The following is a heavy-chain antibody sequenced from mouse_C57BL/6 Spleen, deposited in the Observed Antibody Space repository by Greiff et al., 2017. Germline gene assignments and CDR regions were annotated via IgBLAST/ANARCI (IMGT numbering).Heavy chain of an antibody. D-gene: IGHD4-1*01. CDR2: INPNNGGP. J-gene: IGHJ2*01. Sequence: EVKVVESGPELVKPGASVKMSCKASGYTFTDYNMHWVKQSHGKSLEWIGYINPNNGGPSYNQKFKGKATLTVNKSASTAYMELRSLTSEDSAVYYCARSGNWEDYFDYWGQGTTLTVSS. V-gene: IGHV1-22*01. CDR1: GYTFTDYN. CDR3: ARSGNWEDYFDY.